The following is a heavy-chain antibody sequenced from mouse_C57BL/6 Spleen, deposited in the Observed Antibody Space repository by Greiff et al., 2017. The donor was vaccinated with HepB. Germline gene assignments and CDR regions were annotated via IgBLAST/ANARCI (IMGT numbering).Heavy chain of an antibody. CDR2: ISYDGSN. Sequence: ESGPGLVKPSQSLSLTCSVTGYSITSGYYWNWIRQFPGNKLEWMGYISYDGSNNYNPSLKNRISITRDTSKNQFFLKLNSVTTEDTATYYCARDHITTVVGYFDVWGTGTTVTVSS. V-gene: IGHV3-6*01. CDR1: GYSITSGYY. D-gene: IGHD1-1*01. J-gene: IGHJ1*03. CDR3: ARDHITTVVGYFDV.